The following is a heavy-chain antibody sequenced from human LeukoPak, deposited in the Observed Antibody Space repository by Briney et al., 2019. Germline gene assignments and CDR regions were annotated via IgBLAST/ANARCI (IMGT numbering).Heavy chain of an antibody. V-gene: IGHV4-4*07. Sequence: PSETLSLTCTVSGGSISSYYWSWIRQPAGKGLEWIGRIYTSGSTNYNPSLKSRVTMSVDTSKNQFSLKLSSVTAADTAVYYCARDASISYCSGGSCYETYYFDYWGQGTLVTVSS. J-gene: IGHJ4*02. CDR2: IYTSGST. D-gene: IGHD2-15*01. CDR3: ARDASISYCSGGSCYETYYFDY. CDR1: GGSISSYY.